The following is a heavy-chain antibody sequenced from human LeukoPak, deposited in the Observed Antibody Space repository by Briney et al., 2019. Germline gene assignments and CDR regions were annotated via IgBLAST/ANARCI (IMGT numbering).Heavy chain of an antibody. CDR1: GFTFSSYS. J-gene: IGHJ6*02. Sequence: GGSLRLSCAASGFTFSSYSMNWVRQAPGKGLEWVSSISSSSSYIYYADSVKGRFTISRDNAKNSLYLQMNSLRAEDTAVYYCARDGDIVATPDIGMDVWGQGTTVTVSS. D-gene: IGHD5-12*01. V-gene: IGHV3-21*01. CDR3: ARDGDIVATPDIGMDV. CDR2: ISSSSSYI.